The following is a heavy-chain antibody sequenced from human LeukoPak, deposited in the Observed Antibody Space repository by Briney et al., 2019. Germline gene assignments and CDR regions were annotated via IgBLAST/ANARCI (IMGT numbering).Heavy chain of an antibody. CDR3: AASVAYFDY. V-gene: IGHV1-2*02. D-gene: IGHD6-19*01. CDR1: GYTFTGYY. CDR2: INPNSGGT. J-gene: IGHJ4*02. Sequence: ASVKVSCKASGYTFTGYYIHWVRQAPGQGLEWMGWINPNSGGTYYAQKFQGRVTMTEDTSTDTAYMELSSLRSEDTAVYYCAASVAYFDYWGQGTLVTVSS.